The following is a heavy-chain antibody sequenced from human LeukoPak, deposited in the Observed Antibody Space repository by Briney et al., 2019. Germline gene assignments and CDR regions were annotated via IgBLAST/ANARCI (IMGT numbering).Heavy chain of an antibody. D-gene: IGHD2-21*02. Sequence: ASVKVSCKASGYTFTGYYMHWVRQAPGQGLEWMGWINPNSGGTNFAQKFQGRVTLTRDTSINTAYMELSSLRSDDTAVYYCARAKLDDCGGVCDRYFQHWGQGTLVTVSS. CDR3: ARAKLDDCGGVCDRYFQH. CDR1: GYTFTGYY. V-gene: IGHV1-2*02. J-gene: IGHJ1*01. CDR2: INPNSGGT.